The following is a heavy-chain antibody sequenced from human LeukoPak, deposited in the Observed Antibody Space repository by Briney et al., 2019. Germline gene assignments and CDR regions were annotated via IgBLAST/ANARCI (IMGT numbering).Heavy chain of an antibody. D-gene: IGHD2-2*01. Sequence: PGGSLRLSCAASGFTFSNAWMSWIRQAPGKGLEWVGRIKSKTDGGTTDYAAPVKGRFTISRDDSKNTLYLQMNSLKTEDTAVYYCTTVLYDSIVVVPAAMYFDYWGQGTLVTVSS. J-gene: IGHJ4*02. CDR1: GFTFSNAW. CDR2: IKSKTDGGTT. V-gene: IGHV3-15*01. CDR3: TTVLYDSIVVVPAAMYFDY.